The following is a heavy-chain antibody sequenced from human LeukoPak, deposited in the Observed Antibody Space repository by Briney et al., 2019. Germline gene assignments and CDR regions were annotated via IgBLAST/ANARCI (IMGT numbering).Heavy chain of an antibody. J-gene: IGHJ4*02. D-gene: IGHD3-3*01. CDR1: GGSFSGYF. CDR2: INHSGST. V-gene: IGHV4-34*01. Sequence: SETLSLTCAVYGGSFSGYFWSWIRQPPGKGLEWIGEINHSGSTNYNPSLKSRVTISVDTSKNQFSLKLSSVTAADAAVYYCARDSLRSGFWNEFDYWGQGTLVTVSS. CDR3: ARDSLRSGFWNEFDY.